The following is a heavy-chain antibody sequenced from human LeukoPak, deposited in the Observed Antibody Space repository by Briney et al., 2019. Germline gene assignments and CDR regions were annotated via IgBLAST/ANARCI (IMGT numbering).Heavy chain of an antibody. J-gene: IGHJ4*01. V-gene: IGHV5-51*01. Sequence: GESLKISCEGSGYTFNTNWIGWVRQMPGKGLEWMGIIYPGDSNTRYSPSFQGQVTTSVDKSITTAYPQWTTLKASDTAMYYCARTYCSGGGCLGSFDYWGHGTLVTVSS. CDR2: IYPGDSNT. D-gene: IGHD2-15*01. CDR1: GYTFNTNW. CDR3: ARTYCSGGGCLGSFDY.